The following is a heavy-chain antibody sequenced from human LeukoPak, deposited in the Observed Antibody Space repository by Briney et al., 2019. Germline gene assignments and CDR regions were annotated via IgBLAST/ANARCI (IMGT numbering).Heavy chain of an antibody. CDR2: TSSSSSYI. D-gene: IGHD2-2*01. CDR1: GFTVSSNY. V-gene: IGHV3-21*01. Sequence: GGSLRLSCAASGFTVSSNYMSWVRQAPGKGLEWVSSTSSSSSYIYYADSVKGRFTISRDNAKNSLYLQMNSLRAEDTAVYYCASNIVVVPAAKVGWYFDLWGRGTLVTVSS. CDR3: ASNIVVVPAAKVGWYFDL. J-gene: IGHJ2*01.